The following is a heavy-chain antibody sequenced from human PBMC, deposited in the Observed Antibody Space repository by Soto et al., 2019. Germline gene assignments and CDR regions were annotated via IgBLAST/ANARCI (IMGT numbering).Heavy chain of an antibody. J-gene: IGHJ4*02. CDR2: IYPSGTT. D-gene: IGHD2-21*02. CDR1: GVSVNTGSFY. V-gene: IGHV4-61*02. Sequence: SETLSLTCTVSGVSVNTGSFYWSWVRQPAGKGLEWIGRIYPSGTTNYNPSLKSRVTMSVDTSENQLSLKLTSVTAADTAVYYCARGPYCGTDCYFGVWGQGTLVTVSS. CDR3: ARGPYCGTDCYFGV.